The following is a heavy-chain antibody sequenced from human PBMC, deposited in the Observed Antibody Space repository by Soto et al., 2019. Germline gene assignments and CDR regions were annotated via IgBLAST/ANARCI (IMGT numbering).Heavy chain of an antibody. Sequence: GGSLRLSCVASGFTFRNFGMHWVRQAPGKGLEWVAVISYDGTNKYYADSVKGRFTISRDNSKNTLYLQINSLRAEDTAVYYCAKAVPPFVVVTASDYWGQGTLVTVSS. CDR3: AKAVPPFVVVTASDY. V-gene: IGHV3-30*18. CDR1: GFTFRNFG. J-gene: IGHJ4*02. CDR2: ISYDGTNK. D-gene: IGHD2-21*02.